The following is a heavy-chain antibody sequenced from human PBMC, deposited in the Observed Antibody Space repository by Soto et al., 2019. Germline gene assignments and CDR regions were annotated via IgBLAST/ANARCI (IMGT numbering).Heavy chain of an antibody. CDR2: IRSKTNNYAT. CDR1: GFPLSDSA. CDR3: TRHAGGQVVHSFYYYFMDV. V-gene: IGHV3-73*01. D-gene: IGHD2-15*01. Sequence: EVQLVESGGGLVQPGGSLKLACLASGFPLSDSAIHWVRTASGKGLEWVGRIRSKTNNYATTYGAPVRGRFTLSRDDSKNTAYLQMNNLESEDAAVYYCTRHAGGQVVHSFYYYFMDVWGKGTTVSV. J-gene: IGHJ6*03.